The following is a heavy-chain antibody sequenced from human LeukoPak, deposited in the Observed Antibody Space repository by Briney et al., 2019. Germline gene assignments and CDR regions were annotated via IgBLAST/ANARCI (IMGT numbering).Heavy chain of an antibody. CDR1: GFTVSSNY. CDR2: IYSGGST. J-gene: IGHJ4*02. D-gene: IGHD6-19*01. CDR3: ARLRFIAVASKVEYFDY. Sequence: GGSLRLSCAASGFTVSSNYMSWVRQAPGKGLEWVSIIYSGGSTYYADSVKGRFTISRDNSKNTLYLQMNSLRAEDTAVYYCARLRFIAVASKVEYFDYWGQGTLVTVSS. V-gene: IGHV3-53*01.